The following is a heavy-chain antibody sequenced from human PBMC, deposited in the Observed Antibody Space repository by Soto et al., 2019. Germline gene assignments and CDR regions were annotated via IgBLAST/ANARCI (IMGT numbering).Heavy chain of an antibody. Sequence: PAGSLRLASTASGFTVGDYAMSWFRQAPGKGLEWVGFIRSKAYGGTTEYAASVKGRFTISRDDSKSIAYLQMNSLKTEDTAVYYCTRARGYSYPRAFDYWGQGTLVTVSS. D-gene: IGHD5-18*01. J-gene: IGHJ4*02. CDR3: TRARGYSYPRAFDY. CDR1: GFTVGDYA. CDR2: IRSKAYGGTT. V-gene: IGHV3-49*03.